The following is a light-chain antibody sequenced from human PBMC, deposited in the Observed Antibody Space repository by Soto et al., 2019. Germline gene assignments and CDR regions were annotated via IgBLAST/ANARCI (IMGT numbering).Light chain of an antibody. CDR3: QQYSDWPIT. V-gene: IGKV3-15*01. Sequence: EVVLTQSPATLALSPGETATLSCRASQSVSSLLAWYQQKPGQAPSLLIYRAATRATGISGRFSGSGSGTQFTLTITSLQSEDFGVYYCQQYSDWPITFGQGTRLEIK. CDR1: QSVSSL. J-gene: IGKJ5*01. CDR2: RAA.